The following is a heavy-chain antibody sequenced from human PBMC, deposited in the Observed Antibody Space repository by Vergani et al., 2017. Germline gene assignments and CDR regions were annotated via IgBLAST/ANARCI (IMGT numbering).Heavy chain of an antibody. CDR2: IYHSGST. CDR3: ARGGYGGNSASLAY. D-gene: IGHD4-23*01. Sequence: QVQLQESGPGLVKPSGTLSLTCAVSGGSISSSNWWSWVRQPPGKGLEWIGEIYHSGSTNYNPSLKSRVTISVDKSKNQFSLEVTSVTATDTAVYYCARGGYGGNSASLAYWGQGTLVTVSS. CDR1: GGSISSSNW. J-gene: IGHJ4*01. V-gene: IGHV4-4*02.